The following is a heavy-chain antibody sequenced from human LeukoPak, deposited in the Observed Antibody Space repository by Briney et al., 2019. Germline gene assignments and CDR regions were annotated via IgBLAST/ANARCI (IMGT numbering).Heavy chain of an antibody. J-gene: IGHJ5*02. CDR1: GGSFSGYY. CDR3: ARAPQLLWFGELLFGGFDP. Sequence: SETLSLTCAVYGGSFSGYYWSWIRQPPGKGLEWIGEINHSGSTNYNPSLKSRVTISVDTSKNQFSLKLSSATAADTAVYYCARAPQLLWFGELLFGGFDPWGQGTLVTVSS. V-gene: IGHV4-34*01. CDR2: INHSGST. D-gene: IGHD3-10*01.